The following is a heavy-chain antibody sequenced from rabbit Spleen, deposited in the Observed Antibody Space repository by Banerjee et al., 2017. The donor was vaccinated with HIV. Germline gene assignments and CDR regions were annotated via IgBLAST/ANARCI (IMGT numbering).Heavy chain of an antibody. D-gene: IGHD4-1*01. V-gene: IGHV1S45*01. CDR3: ARDLAGVIGWNFGW. J-gene: IGHJ4*01. CDR1: GFDLSNYYY. Sequence: QEPLKESGGGLVTPGGNLTLTCTASGFDLSNYYYIYWVRQAPGKGLEWIGCIYTGGSGGIYYASWARGRLTISKTSSTTVTLQMTSLTAADTATYFCARDLAGVIGWNFGWWGPGTLVTVS. CDR2: IYTGGSGGI.